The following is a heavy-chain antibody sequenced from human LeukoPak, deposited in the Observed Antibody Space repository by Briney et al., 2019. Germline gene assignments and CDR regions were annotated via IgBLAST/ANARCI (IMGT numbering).Heavy chain of an antibody. D-gene: IGHD1-26*01. CDR3: ARRSYGTEYFQH. CDR1: GGSISSSSYY. J-gene: IGHJ1*01. Sequence: SETLSLTCTVSGGSISSSSYYWGWIRQPPGKGLEWIGSIYYSGSAYYNPSLKSRVTISVDTSKNQFSLKLSSVTAAGTAVYYCARRSYGTEYFQHWGQGTLVTVSS. CDR2: IYYSGSA. V-gene: IGHV4-39*01.